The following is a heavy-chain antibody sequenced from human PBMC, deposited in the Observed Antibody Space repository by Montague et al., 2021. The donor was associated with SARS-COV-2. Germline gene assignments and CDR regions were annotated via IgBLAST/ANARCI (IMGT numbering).Heavy chain of an antibody. Sequence: SLRLSCAGSGFTFSNYEMNWVRQAPGKGLEWISDISSSGSTTYYIDSVKGRFTISRDNAKNSLYLQMNNLRAEDTAVYYCAREGFTGKYVEYWGQGTLVTVSS. CDR1: GFTFSNYE. CDR3: AREGFTGKYVEY. D-gene: IGHD2-8*02. CDR2: ISSSGSTT. J-gene: IGHJ3*01. V-gene: IGHV3-48*03.